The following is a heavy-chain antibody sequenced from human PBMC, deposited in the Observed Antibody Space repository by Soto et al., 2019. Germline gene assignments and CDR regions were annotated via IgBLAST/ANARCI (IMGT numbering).Heavy chain of an antibody. CDR2: ISGSGGST. J-gene: IGHJ5*02. V-gene: IGHV3-23*01. Sequence: GRALRLSCAAAGFTIRNDARVWLRTPQWKGLEWFSAISGSGGSTYYADSVKGRFTISRDNSKNTLYLQMNSLRAEDTAVYYCAKVAQNLQQENNCFAPLVKRTLVPVFS. CDR3: AKVAQNLQQENNCFAP. CDR1: GFTIRNDA.